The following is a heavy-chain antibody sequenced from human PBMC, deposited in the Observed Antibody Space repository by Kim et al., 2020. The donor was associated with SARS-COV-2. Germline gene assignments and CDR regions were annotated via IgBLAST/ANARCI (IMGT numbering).Heavy chain of an antibody. Sequence: KGRFTISRDDSKNTLYLQMNSLKTEDTAVYYCTTPISGSYNLYYYYGMDVWGQGTTVTVSS. CDR3: TTPISGSYNLYYYYGMDV. D-gene: IGHD1-26*01. V-gene: IGHV3-15*01. J-gene: IGHJ6*02.